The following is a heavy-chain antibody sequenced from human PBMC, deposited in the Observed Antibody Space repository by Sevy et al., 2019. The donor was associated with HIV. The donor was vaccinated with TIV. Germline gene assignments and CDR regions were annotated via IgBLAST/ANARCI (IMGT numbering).Heavy chain of an antibody. J-gene: IGHJ3*02. V-gene: IGHV3-73*01. CDR3: TRTKGLYGYYDSSGYQEDDAFDI. CDR2: IRSKANTYAT. CDR1: GFTFSGSD. D-gene: IGHD3-22*01. Sequence: GGSLRLSCAASGFTFSGSDMHWVRQASGKGLEWVGHIRSKANTYATVYAASLKGRFTISRDDSKNTSFLQMNSLKTEDTAVYYCTRTKGLYGYYDSSGYQEDDAFDIWGQGTMVTVSS.